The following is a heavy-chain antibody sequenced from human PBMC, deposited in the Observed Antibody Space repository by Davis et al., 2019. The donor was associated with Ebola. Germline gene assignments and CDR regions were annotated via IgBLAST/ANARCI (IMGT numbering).Heavy chain of an antibody. CDR3: ASIAARRWDYYYYGMDV. J-gene: IGHJ6*02. CDR1: GFTFSSYA. CDR2: ISYDGSNK. Sequence: GESLKISCAASGFTFSSYAMHWVRQAPGKGLEWVAVISYDGSNKYYADPVKGRFTISRDNAKNSLYLQMNSLRDEDTAVYYCASIAARRWDYYYYGMDVWGQGTTVTVSS. V-gene: IGHV3-30-3*01. D-gene: IGHD6-6*01.